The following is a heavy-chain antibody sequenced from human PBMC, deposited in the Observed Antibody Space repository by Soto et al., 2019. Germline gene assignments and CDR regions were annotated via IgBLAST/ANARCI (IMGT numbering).Heavy chain of an antibody. Sequence: WVSLRLCCAAAGFTSISYGMSCVRQAPGKGLEWVANIKQDGSEKYYVDSVKGRFTISRDNAKNSLYLQMNSLRAEDTAVYYCAREYSNYYYMDVWGNGTTVTVSS. CDR2: IKQDGSEK. D-gene: IGHD4-4*01. CDR1: GFTSISYG. V-gene: IGHV3-7*01. J-gene: IGHJ6*03. CDR3: AREYSNYYYMDV.